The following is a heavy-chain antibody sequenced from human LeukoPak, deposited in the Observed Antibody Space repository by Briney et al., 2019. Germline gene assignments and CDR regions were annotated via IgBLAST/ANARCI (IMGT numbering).Heavy chain of an antibody. CDR1: GDSISRSIW. Sequence: SETLSLTCAVSGDSISRSIWWTWVRQPPGKGLEWIGEISLSGSTNYNPSLKSRVTISVDTSKNQFSLKLSSVTAADTAVYYCTRQRAAADPFDYWGQGTLVTVSS. J-gene: IGHJ4*02. CDR2: ISLSGST. CDR3: TRQRAAADPFDY. V-gene: IGHV4-4*02. D-gene: IGHD6-13*01.